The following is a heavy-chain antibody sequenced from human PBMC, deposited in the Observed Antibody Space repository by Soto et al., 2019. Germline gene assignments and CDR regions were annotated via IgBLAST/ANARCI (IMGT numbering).Heavy chain of an antibody. CDR2: IIPIFGTA. Sequence: QVQLVQSGAEVKKPGSSVKVSCKASGGTFSSYAISWVRQAPGQGLEWMGGIIPIFGTANYAQKFQGRVTSTADEXXSXAXXELRSLISEDTAVYYCARGVDTAMDTQDNYYGMDVWGQGTTVTVSS. CDR3: ARGVDTAMDTQDNYYGMDV. CDR1: GGTFSSYA. V-gene: IGHV1-69*12. J-gene: IGHJ6*02. D-gene: IGHD5-18*01.